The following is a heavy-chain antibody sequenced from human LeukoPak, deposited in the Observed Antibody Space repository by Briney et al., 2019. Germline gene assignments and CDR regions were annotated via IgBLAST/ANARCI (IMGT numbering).Heavy chain of an antibody. V-gene: IGHV5-51*01. Sequence: GESLKISCKGSGXSFATYCIGWVRQMPGKGLEWMGIIYPGDSDARYSPSFQGQVTISVDKSISTAYLQWSSLKASDTAMYYCARPSAVATIDYWGQGTLVTVSS. CDR1: GXSFATYC. D-gene: IGHD2-15*01. J-gene: IGHJ4*02. CDR3: ARPSAVATIDY. CDR2: IYPGDSDA.